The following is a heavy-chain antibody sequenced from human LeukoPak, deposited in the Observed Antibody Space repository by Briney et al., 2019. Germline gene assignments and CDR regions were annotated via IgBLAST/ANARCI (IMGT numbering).Heavy chain of an antibody. CDR1: GFTFDDYG. D-gene: IGHD6-19*01. CDR2: INWNGGST. CDR3: ARGYSSGWNYYYYYMDV. J-gene: IGHJ6*03. V-gene: IGHV3-20*04. Sequence: PGGSLRPSCAASGFTFDDYGMSWVRQAPGKGLEWVSGINWNGGSTGYADSVKGRFTISRDNAKNSLYLQMNSLRAEDTALYYCARGYSSGWNYYYYYMDVWGKGTTVTVSS.